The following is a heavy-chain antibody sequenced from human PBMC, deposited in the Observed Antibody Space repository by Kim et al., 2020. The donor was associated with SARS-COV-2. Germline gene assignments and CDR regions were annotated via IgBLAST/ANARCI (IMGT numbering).Heavy chain of an antibody. Sequence: ATTTYANAVNGQFTISRDNSKNTLYLQMNAHRDEDTDVDYCARVSGMDVWGQGTTVTVSS. CDR3: ARVSGMDV. CDR2: ATT. J-gene: IGHJ6*02. V-gene: IGHV3-53*01.